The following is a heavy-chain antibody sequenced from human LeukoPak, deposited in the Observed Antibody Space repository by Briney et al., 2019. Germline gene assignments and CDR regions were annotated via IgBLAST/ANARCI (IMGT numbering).Heavy chain of an antibody. CDR3: ARDHPPTRELRARYFDY. CDR1: GFTFSSYA. D-gene: IGHD1-26*01. CDR2: ISYEGSNK. Sequence: GRALRLSCAASGFTFSSYAMHWVRQAPGKGLEWVAVISYEGSNKYYADSVKGRFTMSRDNSKNAMSLQMNSLRAEDTGVYYCARDHPPTRELRARYFDYWGQGTLVTVSS. V-gene: IGHV3-30*04. J-gene: IGHJ4*02.